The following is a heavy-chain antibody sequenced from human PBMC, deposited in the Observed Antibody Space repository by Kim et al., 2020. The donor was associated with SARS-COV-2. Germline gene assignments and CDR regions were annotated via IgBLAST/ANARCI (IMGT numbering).Heavy chain of an antibody. CDR3: ARDTYLWFGELWRNYYYYYGMDV. D-gene: IGHD3-10*01. J-gene: IGHJ6*02. CDR1: GFTFSSYA. CDR2: ISYDGINK. Sequence: GGSLRLSCAASGFTFSSYAMHWVRQAPGKGLEWVAVISYDGINKYYADSVKGRFTISRDNSKNTLYLQMNSLRAEDTAVYYCARDTYLWFGELWRNYYYYYGMDVWGQGTTVTVSS. V-gene: IGHV3-30-3*01.